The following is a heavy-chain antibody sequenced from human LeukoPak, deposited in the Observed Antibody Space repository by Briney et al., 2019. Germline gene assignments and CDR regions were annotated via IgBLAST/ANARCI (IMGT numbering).Heavy chain of an antibody. Sequence: SETLSLTCTVSGGSTINYFRSWIRQPAGKGLEWIGRIYSSGSTNYNPSLKSRVSMSVDTSQNQFSLRVTSVTAADTAVYFCVRDLGRFDSWGQGALVLVSS. J-gene: IGHJ5*01. CDR3: VRDLGRFDS. CDR2: IYSSGST. CDR1: GGSTINYF. V-gene: IGHV4-4*07.